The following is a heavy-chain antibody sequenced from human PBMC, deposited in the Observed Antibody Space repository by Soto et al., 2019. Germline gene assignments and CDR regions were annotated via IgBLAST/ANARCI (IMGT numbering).Heavy chain of an antibody. CDR3: VRGGDYGDYAFDY. V-gene: IGHV4-59*01. J-gene: IGHJ4*02. CDR2: IYYSGST. D-gene: IGHD4-17*01. CDR1: GGSISSYY. Sequence: SETLSLTCTVSGGSISSYYWSWIRQPPGKGLEWIGYIYYSGSTNYNPSLKSRVTISVDTSKNQFSLKLSSVTAADTAVYYCVRGGDYGDYAFDYWGQGTLVTVSS.